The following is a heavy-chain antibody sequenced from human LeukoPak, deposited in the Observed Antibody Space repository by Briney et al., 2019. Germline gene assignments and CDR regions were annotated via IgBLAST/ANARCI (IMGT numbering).Heavy chain of an antibody. CDR2: INHSGST. CDR3: ARGEPHYYYDSSGYYYP. J-gene: IGHJ5*02. V-gene: IGHV4-34*01. D-gene: IGHD3-22*01. CDR1: GGSFSGNY. Sequence: PSETLSLTCAVYGGSFSGNYWSWIRQPPGKGLEWIGEINHSGSTNYNPSLKSRVTISVDTSKNQFSLKLGSVTAADTAVYYCARGEPHYYYDSSGYYYPWGQGTLVTVSS.